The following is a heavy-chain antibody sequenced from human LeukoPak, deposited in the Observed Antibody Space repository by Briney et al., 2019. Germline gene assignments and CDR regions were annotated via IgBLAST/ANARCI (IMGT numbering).Heavy chain of an antibody. CDR3: AQGTYYYDSSGYPY. V-gene: IGHV4-61*02. Sequence: PSQTLSLTCTVSGDSISSGRYYWSWIRQPAGKGLEWIGRIYTSGGTDYNPSLKSRVTISVDTSKNQFSLKLSSVTAADTAVYYCAQGTYYYDSSGYPYWGQGTLVTVSS. J-gene: IGHJ4*02. CDR1: GDSISSGRYY. D-gene: IGHD3-22*01. CDR2: IYTSGGT.